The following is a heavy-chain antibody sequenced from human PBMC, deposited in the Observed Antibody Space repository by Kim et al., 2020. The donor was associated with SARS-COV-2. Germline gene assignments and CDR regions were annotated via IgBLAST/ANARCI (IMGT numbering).Heavy chain of an antibody. CDR2: IRSKAYGGTT. V-gene: IGHV3-49*04. J-gene: IGHJ6*03. CDR1: GFTFGDYA. D-gene: IGHD1-1*01. Sequence: GGSLRLSCTASGFTFGDYAMSWVRQAPGKGLEWVSFIRSKAYGGTTEYAASVKGRFTISRDDSKSIAYLQMNSLKTEDTAVYYCTRDGNSRVWRSWGQLDYYYYMDVWGKGTTVTVS. CDR3: TRDGNSRVWRSWGQLDYYYYMDV.